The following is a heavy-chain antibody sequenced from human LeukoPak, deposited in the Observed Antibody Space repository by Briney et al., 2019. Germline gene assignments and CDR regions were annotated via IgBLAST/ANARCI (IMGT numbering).Heavy chain of an antibody. CDR3: ATRLPYYFDY. V-gene: IGHV1-46*01. CDR2: INPSGGST. J-gene: IGHJ4*02. D-gene: IGHD1/OR15-1a*01. Sequence: ASVKVSCKASGGTFSSYAISWVRQAPGQGLEWMGIINPSGGSTSYAQKFQGRVTMTEDTSTDTAYMELSSLRSEDTAVYYCATRLPYYFDYWGQGTLVTVSS. CDR1: GGTFSSYA.